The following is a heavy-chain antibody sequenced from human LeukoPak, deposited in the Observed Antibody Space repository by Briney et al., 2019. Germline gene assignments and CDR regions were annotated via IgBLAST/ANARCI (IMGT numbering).Heavy chain of an antibody. CDR2: ISYDGSNK. CDR3: ARDPGGYDLYNWFDP. V-gene: IGHV3-30*04. CDR1: GFTFSSYA. J-gene: IGHJ5*02. D-gene: IGHD5-12*01. Sequence: GRSLRLSCAASGFTFSSYAMHWVRQAPGKGLEWVAVISYDGSNKYYADSVKGRFTISRDNAKNSLYLQMNSLRAEDTAVYYCARDPGGYDLYNWFDPWGQGTLVTVSS.